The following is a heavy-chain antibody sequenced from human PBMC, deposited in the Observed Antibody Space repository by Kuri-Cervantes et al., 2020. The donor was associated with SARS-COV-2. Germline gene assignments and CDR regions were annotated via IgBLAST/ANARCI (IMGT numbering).Heavy chain of an antibody. Sequence: SQTLSLTCAVYGGSFSGYYWSWIRQPAGKGLEWIGRIYTSGSTNYNPSLKSRVTMSVDTSKNQFSLKLSSVTAADTAVYYCARGILGRRDGYNMGHYWGQGMLVTVSS. CDR3: ARGILGRRDGYNMGHY. V-gene: IGHV4-59*10. CDR1: GGSFSGYY. J-gene: IGHJ4*02. CDR2: IYTSGST. D-gene: IGHD5-24*01.